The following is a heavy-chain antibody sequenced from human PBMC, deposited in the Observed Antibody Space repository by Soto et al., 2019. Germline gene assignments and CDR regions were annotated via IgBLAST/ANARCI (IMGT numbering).Heavy chain of an antibody. D-gene: IGHD4-17*01. CDR3: AKEIFDYGDYPLDY. V-gene: IGHV3-30*18. CDR1: GFTFRTYD. J-gene: IGHJ4*02. Sequence: QVQLVESGGGVVQPGRSLRLSCAASGFTFRTYDMHWVRQAPGKGLEWVAIISYHGSNKYYADSMKGRFTISRDNSKNTLYLQMDSLRAEDTAVYYCAKEIFDYGDYPLDYWGQGTLVTVSS. CDR2: ISYHGSNK.